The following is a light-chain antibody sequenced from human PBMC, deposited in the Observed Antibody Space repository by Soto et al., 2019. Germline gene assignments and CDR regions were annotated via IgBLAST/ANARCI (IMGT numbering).Light chain of an antibody. CDR1: QSVSIW. Sequence: DIQMTQSPSTLSASEGDRVTISCRASQSVSIWLAWYQQKPGRAPKLLIYKSSILESGVPSRFSGSGSGTEFTLTISSLQPEDFAVYYCQQRSNWPWTFGQGTKVDIK. J-gene: IGKJ1*01. CDR3: QQRSNWPWT. CDR2: KSS. V-gene: IGKV1-5*03.